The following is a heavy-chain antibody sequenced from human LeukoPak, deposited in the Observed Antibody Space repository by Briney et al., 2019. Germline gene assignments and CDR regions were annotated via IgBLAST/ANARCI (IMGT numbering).Heavy chain of an antibody. CDR3: VRDRELNY. J-gene: IGHJ4*02. V-gene: IGHV4-39*07. CDR1: GGSFRSSSYF. Sequence: PSETLSLTCTVSGGSFRSSSYFWAWIRQSPGKGPEWIATIYYSGSTYYNPSLKSRVTISVDTSKNQFSLKLSSVTAADAAVYYCVRDRELNYWGQGTLVTVSS. D-gene: IGHD3-10*01. CDR2: IYYSGST.